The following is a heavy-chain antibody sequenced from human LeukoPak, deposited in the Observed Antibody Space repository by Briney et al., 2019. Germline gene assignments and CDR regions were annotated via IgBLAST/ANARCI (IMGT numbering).Heavy chain of an antibody. Sequence: PGGSLRLSCAASGFTFDDYGMSWVRQAPGKGLEWVSGINWKGGSTTYADSVRGRFTISRDNAKNSLYLEMNSLRAEDTALYHCARRPYSSSSHYFDCWGQGTLVTVSS. J-gene: IGHJ4*02. CDR1: GFTFDDYG. CDR3: ARRPYSSSSHYFDC. V-gene: IGHV3-20*01. D-gene: IGHD6-6*01. CDR2: INWKGGST.